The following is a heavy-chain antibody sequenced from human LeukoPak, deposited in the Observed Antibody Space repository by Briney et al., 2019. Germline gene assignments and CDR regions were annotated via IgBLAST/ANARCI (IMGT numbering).Heavy chain of an antibody. V-gene: IGHV3-9*01. D-gene: IGHD3-3*01. Sequence: GGSLRLSCAASGFTLDAYAMHWVRQAPGKGLEWVSGISWNSGSIGYADSVKGRFTISRDNAKNSLYLQMNSLRVEDTAVYYCARDRSVTIFGVVRRNKVGTLDVWGKGTSVTVSS. CDR3: ARDRSVTIFGVVRRNKVGTLDV. CDR1: GFTLDAYA. CDR2: ISWNSGSI. J-gene: IGHJ6*04.